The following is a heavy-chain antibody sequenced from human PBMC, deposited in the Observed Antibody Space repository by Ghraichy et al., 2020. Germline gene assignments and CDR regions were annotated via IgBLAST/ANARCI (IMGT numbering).Heavy chain of an antibody. D-gene: IGHD1-26*01. Sequence: SETLSLTCAVYGGSFSGYYWSWIRQPPGKGLEWIGEINHSGSTNYNPSLKSRVTISVDTSKNQFSLKLSSVTAADTAVYYCARGRLGVGANDYWGQGTLVTVSS. V-gene: IGHV4-34*01. J-gene: IGHJ4*02. CDR2: INHSGST. CDR3: ARGRLGVGANDY. CDR1: GGSFSGYY.